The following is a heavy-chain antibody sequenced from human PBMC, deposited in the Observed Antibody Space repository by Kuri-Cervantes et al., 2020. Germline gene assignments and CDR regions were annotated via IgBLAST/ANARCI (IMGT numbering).Heavy chain of an antibody. Sequence: GGSLRLSCATSGFNFNDYGINWVRQAPGKGLEWVSGINWNGGSIGYADSVKGRFTISRDSAKNAVYMEMNGLRAEDTALYYCARDYPGDYGPGFDYWGQGTLVTVSS. V-gene: IGHV3-20*04. D-gene: IGHD4-17*01. CDR2: INWNGGSI. CDR1: GFNFNDYG. CDR3: ARDYPGDYGPGFDY. J-gene: IGHJ4*02.